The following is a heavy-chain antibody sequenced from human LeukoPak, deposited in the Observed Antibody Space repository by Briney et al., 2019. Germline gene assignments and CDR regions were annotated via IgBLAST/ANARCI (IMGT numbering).Heavy chain of an antibody. J-gene: IGHJ4*02. D-gene: IGHD6-19*01. V-gene: IGHV3-33*01. Sequence: PGRSLRLSCAASGFTFSSCGMHWVRQAPGKGLEWVAVIWYDGSNKYYADSVKGRFTISRDNSKNTLYLQMNSLRAEDTAVYYCALGGYSSGWYYFDYWGQGTLVTVSS. CDR1: GFTFSSCG. CDR2: IWYDGSNK. CDR3: ALGGYSSGWYYFDY.